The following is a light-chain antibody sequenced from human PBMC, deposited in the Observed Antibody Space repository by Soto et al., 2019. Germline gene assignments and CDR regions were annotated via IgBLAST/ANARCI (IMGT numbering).Light chain of an antibody. J-gene: IGKJ1*01. CDR3: QTYSLAPQT. Sequence: DIQMIQSPSSLSASVGDRVTITCRASQDISNFVAWYQQKPGKVPKLLISGASTLQSEVPTRFSRGGSGTDFTLTISSLQPDDVATYYCQTYSLAPQTFGQGTKVEI. CDR2: GAS. V-gene: IGKV1-27*01. CDR1: QDISNF.